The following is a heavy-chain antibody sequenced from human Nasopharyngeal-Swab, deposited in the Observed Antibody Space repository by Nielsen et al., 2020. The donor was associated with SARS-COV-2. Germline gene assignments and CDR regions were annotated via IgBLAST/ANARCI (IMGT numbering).Heavy chain of an antibody. CDR2: VNSDGSRP. J-gene: IGHJ4*02. Sequence: GSSLKISCAASGFTFSNYWMHWVRQAPGKGLEWVARVNSDGSRPSYADSVKGRVTLSRDNAKNTLSLQMHSLRAEDTAMYYCARANIAAAGTQDYWGQGTLVTVS. V-gene: IGHV3-74*01. CDR1: GFTFSNYW. D-gene: IGHD6-13*01. CDR3: ARANIAAAGTQDY.